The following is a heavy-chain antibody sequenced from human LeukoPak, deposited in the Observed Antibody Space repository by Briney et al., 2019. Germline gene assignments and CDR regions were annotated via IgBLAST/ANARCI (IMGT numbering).Heavy chain of an antibody. D-gene: IGHD3-10*01. Sequence: SETLSLTCTVSGGSISSYYWSWIRQPPGKGLEWIGYIYYSGSTNYNPSLKNRVTISVDTSKNQFSLKLSSVTAADTAVYYCARGPIWFGEEGAFDIWGQGTMVTVSS. V-gene: IGHV4-59*01. CDR2: IYYSGST. CDR3: ARGPIWFGEEGAFDI. J-gene: IGHJ3*02. CDR1: GGSISSYY.